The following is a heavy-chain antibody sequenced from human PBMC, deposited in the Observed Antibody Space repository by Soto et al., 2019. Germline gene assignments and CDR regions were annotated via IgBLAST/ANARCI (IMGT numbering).Heavy chain of an antibody. CDR2: INPNSGGT. D-gene: IGHD6-13*01. V-gene: IGHV1-2*02. CDR1: VYTFTGYY. Sequence: GXSVKVSCKASVYTFTGYYMHWVRQAPGQGLEWMGWINPNSGGTNYAQKFQGRVAMTRDTSISTAYMELSRLRSDDTAVYYCAREPSTAAAGRSDGCYFDYWGQGTLVTVSS. J-gene: IGHJ4*02. CDR3: AREPSTAAAGRSDGCYFDY.